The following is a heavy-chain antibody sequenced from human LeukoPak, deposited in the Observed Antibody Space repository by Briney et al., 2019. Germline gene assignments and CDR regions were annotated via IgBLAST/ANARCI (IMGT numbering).Heavy chain of an antibody. CDR2: INPNSGGT. CDR3: ARDFSYGTYDY. Sequence: ASVKVSCKASGYTFTGYFLHWVRQAPGQGLQWMGWINPNSGGTSYAQKFQGRVTMTRDTSISTACMELSRLRSDDTAVYYCARDFSYGTYDYWGQGTLVTVSS. D-gene: IGHD5-18*01. J-gene: IGHJ4*02. V-gene: IGHV1-2*02. CDR1: GYTFTGYF.